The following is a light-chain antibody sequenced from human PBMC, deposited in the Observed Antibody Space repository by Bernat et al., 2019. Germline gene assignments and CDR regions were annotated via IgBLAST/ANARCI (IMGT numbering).Light chain of an antibody. CDR3: SSYTRSSTYV. Sequence: QSALTQPASVSGSPGQSITISCTGTSNDVGGYNYVPWYQQHPRKAPKPMIYDVTNRPSGVSNRFFGSKSGNTASLTISGLQAEDEADYYCSSYTRSSTYVFGTGTKVTVL. CDR1: SNDVGGYNY. CDR2: DVT. V-gene: IGLV2-14*01. J-gene: IGLJ1*01.